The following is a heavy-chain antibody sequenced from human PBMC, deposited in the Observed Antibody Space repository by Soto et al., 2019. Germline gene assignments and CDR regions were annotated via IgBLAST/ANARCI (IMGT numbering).Heavy chain of an antibody. J-gene: IGHJ6*03. V-gene: IGHV3-23*01. CDR1: GFTFSSYA. Sequence: PGGSLRLSCAASGFTFSSYAMSWVRQAPGKGLEWVSAISGSGGSTYYADSVKGRFTISRDNSKNTLYLQMNSLRAEDTAVYYCAKGRVEYGDYSYYYYYYYMDVWGKGTTVTVSS. CDR3: AKGRVEYGDYSYYYYYYYMDV. D-gene: IGHD4-17*01. CDR2: ISGSGGST.